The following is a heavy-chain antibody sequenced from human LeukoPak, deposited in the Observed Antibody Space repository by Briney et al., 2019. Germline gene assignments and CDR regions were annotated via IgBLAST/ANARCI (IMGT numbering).Heavy chain of an antibody. Sequence: ASVKVSCKAFGNFFTSYGFTSVRQAPGQGVEWMGWITGYNQNTNYAQKFQGRVTMTKDTSTSTAYMELRSLTFDDTAVYYCAGIAAGGPWDVWGQGTLVSVSS. J-gene: IGHJ4*02. CDR2: ITGYNQNT. CDR1: GNFFTSYG. D-gene: IGHD6-13*01. V-gene: IGHV1-18*01. CDR3: AGIAAGGPWDV.